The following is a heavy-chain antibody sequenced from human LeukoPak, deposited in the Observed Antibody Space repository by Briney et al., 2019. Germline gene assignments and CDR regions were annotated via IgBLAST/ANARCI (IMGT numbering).Heavy chain of an antibody. CDR2: IYYSGCT. CDR3: ARQGDYGDYYFDY. CDR1: GGSISSSSYY. D-gene: IGHD4-17*01. Sequence: PSETLSLTCTVSGGSISSSSYYWGWIRQPPGKGLEWIGSIYYSGCTYYNPSLKSRVTISVDTSKNQFSLKLSSVTAADTAVYYCARQGDYGDYYFDYWGQGTLVTVSS. V-gene: IGHV4-39*01. J-gene: IGHJ4*02.